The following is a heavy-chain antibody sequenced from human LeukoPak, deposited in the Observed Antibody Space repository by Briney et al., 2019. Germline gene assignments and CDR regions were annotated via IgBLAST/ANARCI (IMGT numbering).Heavy chain of an antibody. Sequence: SETLSLTCTVSGGSISNYYWSWIRQPPGKGLEWIAYIYYSGTSNYNPSLKSRATISLDTSKNQFSLRMSSVTAADTAVYYCARAGDSSDYGDYWGQGTLVTVSS. CDR1: GGSISNYY. CDR2: IYYSGTS. J-gene: IGHJ4*02. CDR3: ARAGDSSDYGDY. D-gene: IGHD3-22*01. V-gene: IGHV4-59*01.